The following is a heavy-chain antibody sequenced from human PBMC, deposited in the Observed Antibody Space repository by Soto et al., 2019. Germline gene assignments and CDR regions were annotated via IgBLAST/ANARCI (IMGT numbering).Heavy chain of an antibody. V-gene: IGHV3-13*01. CDR1: GFTFSSYD. J-gene: IGHJ6*03. D-gene: IGHD4-4*01. CDR2: IGTAGDT. CDR3: ARALRDSNYLGYYYMDV. Sequence: GGSLRLSCAASGFTFSSYDMHWVRQATGKGLEWVSAIGTAGDTYYPGSVKGRFTISRENAKNSLYLQMNSLRAGDTAVYYCARALRDSNYLGYYYMDVWGKGTTVTVSS.